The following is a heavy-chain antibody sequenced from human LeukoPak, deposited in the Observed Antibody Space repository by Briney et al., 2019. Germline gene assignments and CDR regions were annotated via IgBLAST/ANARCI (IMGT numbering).Heavy chain of an antibody. CDR3: ARAVGGSDYYQYFYGMDV. V-gene: IGHV3-66*01. CDR2: IYSAGYT. CDR1: GFTVSSNY. D-gene: IGHD6-19*01. Sequence: GGSLRLSCAASGFTVSSNYMSWVRLAPGKGLEWVSVIYSAGYTYYADSVKGRFSVSRDSSKNTLYLQMDSLRGDDTAVYYCARAVGGSDYYQYFYGMDVWGQGTTVTVSS. J-gene: IGHJ6*02.